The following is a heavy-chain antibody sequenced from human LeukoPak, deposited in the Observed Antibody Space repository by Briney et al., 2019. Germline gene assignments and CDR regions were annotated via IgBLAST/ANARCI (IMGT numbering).Heavy chain of an antibody. CDR3: AKVRMRLYYFDY. D-gene: IGHD2-8*01. J-gene: IGHJ4*02. V-gene: IGHV3-23*01. CDR2: ISGSGGST. Sequence: GGSLRLSCAASGFTFSSYAMSWVRQAPGKGLEWVSAISGSGGSTYYADSVKGRFTISRDNSKNMLYLQMNSLRAEDTAVYYCAKVRMRLYYFDYWGQGTLVTVSS. CDR1: GFTFSSYA.